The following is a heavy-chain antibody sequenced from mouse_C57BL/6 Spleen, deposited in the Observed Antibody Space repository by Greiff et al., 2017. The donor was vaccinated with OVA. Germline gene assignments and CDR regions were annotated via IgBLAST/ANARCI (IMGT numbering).Heavy chain of an antibody. Sequence: EVHLVESGGGLVKPRGSLKLSCAASGFTFSDYGMHWVRQAPEKGLEWVAYISSGSSTIYYADTVKGRFTISRDNAKNTLFLQMTSLRSEDTAMYYCARKLGYWYFDVWGTGTTVTVSS. CDR1: GFTFSDYG. CDR2: ISSGSSTI. V-gene: IGHV5-17*01. D-gene: IGHD4-1*01. CDR3: ARKLGYWYFDV. J-gene: IGHJ1*03.